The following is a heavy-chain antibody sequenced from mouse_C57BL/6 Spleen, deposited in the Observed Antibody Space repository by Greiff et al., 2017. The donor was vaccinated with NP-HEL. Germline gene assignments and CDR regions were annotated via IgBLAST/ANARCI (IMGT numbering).Heavy chain of an antibody. V-gene: IGHV1-18*01. CDR1: GYTFTDYN. Sequence: EVQLQQSGPELVKPGASVKIPCKASGYTFTDYNMDWVKQSHGQSLEWIGDINPNNGGTIYNQKFKGKATLTVDKSSSTAYMELRSLTSEDTAVYYCARRYYYGSSYWYFDVWGTGTTVTVSS. D-gene: IGHD1-1*01. J-gene: IGHJ1*03. CDR2: INPNNGGT. CDR3: ARRYYYGSSYWYFDV.